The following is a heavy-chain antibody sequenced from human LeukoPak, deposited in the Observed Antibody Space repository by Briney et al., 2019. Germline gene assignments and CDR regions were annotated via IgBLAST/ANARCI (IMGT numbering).Heavy chain of an antibody. D-gene: IGHD4-17*01. CDR2: IRYDGSNK. V-gene: IGHV3-30*02. CDR3: AKDFYGDYSGSCFVY. J-gene: IGHJ4*02. Sequence: GGSLRLSCAASGFTFSSYGMHWVRQAPGKGLEWVAFIRYDGSNKYYADSVKGRFTISRDNSKNTLYLQMNSLRAEDTAVYYCAKDFYGDYSGSCFVYWGQGTLVTVSS. CDR1: GFTFSSYG.